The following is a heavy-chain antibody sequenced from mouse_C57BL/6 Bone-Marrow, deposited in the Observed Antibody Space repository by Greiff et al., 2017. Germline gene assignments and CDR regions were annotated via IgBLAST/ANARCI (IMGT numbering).Heavy chain of an antibody. CDR1: GYAFSSSW. Sequence: VQGVESGPELVKPGASVKISCKASGYAFSSSWMNWVKQRPGKGLEWIGRIYPGDGDTNYNGKFKGKATLTADKSSSTAYMQLSSLTSEDSAVYFCATNLLLRWGPMDYWGQGTSVTVSS. CDR2: IYPGDGDT. CDR3: ATNLLLRWGPMDY. V-gene: IGHV1-82*01. J-gene: IGHJ4*01. D-gene: IGHD1-1*01.